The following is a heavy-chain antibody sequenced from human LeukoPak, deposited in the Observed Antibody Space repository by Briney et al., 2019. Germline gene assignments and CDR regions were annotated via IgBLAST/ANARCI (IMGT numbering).Heavy chain of an antibody. D-gene: IGHD1-7*01. Sequence: GGSLRLSCAASGFAFSPHTINWVRQAPGKGLEWVSSISSGSTIIYYADSVKGRFTISRDNGRNSLYLQMNSLRADDTAVYYCARKPITGTTLGPFDMWGQGTMVTVSS. CDR3: ARKPITGTTLGPFDM. CDR1: GFAFSPHT. V-gene: IGHV3-48*01. J-gene: IGHJ3*02. CDR2: ISSGSTII.